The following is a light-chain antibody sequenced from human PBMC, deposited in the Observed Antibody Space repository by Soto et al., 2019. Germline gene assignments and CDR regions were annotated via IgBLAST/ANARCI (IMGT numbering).Light chain of an antibody. CDR3: SAWDDSRNGPQ. Sequence: QSVLTQPASVSGSPGQSNTISCTGTSSDVGGYNYVSWYQQHPGKAPKLLIYEVSYRPSGVSNRFSGSKSGKRASLTISGLQAEDEATYFCSAWDDSRNGPQFGGGTKVTVL. CDR1: SSDVGGYNY. CDR2: EVS. J-gene: IGLJ3*02. V-gene: IGLV2-14*01.